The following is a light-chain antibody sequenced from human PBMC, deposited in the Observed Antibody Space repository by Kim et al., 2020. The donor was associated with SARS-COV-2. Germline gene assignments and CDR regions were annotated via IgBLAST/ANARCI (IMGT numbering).Light chain of an antibody. CDR3: QQLNTYPYT. CDR1: QDSTSY. CDR2: VAA. J-gene: IGKJ2*01. Sequence: TSVGAKVTITCRASQDSTSYLAWYHQMPGKATKLLIFVAATLQSGVPSRLSGSGAGTDFTLTISSMQPEGFATYYCQQLNTYPYTFGQGTKLEI. V-gene: IGKV1-9*01.